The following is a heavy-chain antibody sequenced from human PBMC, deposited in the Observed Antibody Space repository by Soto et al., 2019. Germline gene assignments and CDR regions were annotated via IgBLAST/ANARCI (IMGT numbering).Heavy chain of an antibody. D-gene: IGHD3-10*01. J-gene: IGHJ5*02. V-gene: IGHV4-30-4*01. CDR3: ARENTMIRGVIGWFDP. CDR2: IYYSGST. Sequence: QVQLQESGPGLVKPSQTLSLTCTVSGGSINSGDYYWSWIRQPPGKGLEWIGYIYYSGSTYYNPSLKSRVTISVDTSNNQFSLKQSSVTAADTAVYYCARENTMIRGVIGWFDPWGQGTLVTVSS. CDR1: GGSINSGDYY.